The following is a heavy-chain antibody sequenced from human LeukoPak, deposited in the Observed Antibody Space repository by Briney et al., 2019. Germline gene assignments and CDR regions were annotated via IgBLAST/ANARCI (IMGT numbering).Heavy chain of an antibody. D-gene: IGHD3-22*01. V-gene: IGHV4-34*01. Sequence: SETLSLTCAVYGGSFSGYYWSWIRQPPGKGLEWIGEINHSGSTNYNPPLKSRVTISVDTSKNQFSLKLSSVTAADTAVYYCARGGAMIVVVTHRRDAFDIWGQGTMVTVSS. CDR2: INHSGST. CDR3: ARGGAMIVVVTHRRDAFDI. CDR1: GGSFSGYY. J-gene: IGHJ3*02.